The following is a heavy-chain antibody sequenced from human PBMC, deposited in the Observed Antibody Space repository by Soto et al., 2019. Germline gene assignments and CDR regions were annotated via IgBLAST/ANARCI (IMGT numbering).Heavy chain of an antibody. CDR3: ASPEAAGDYFDY. J-gene: IGHJ4*02. V-gene: IGHV4-4*02. Sequence: QVQLQESGPGLVKPSGTLSLTCAVSGGSISSSNWWSWVRQPPGKGLEWIGEIYHSGSINYNPSLKIRVTIAVDKSKNQFSLKLSSVTAADTAVYYCASPEAAGDYFDYWAQGTLVTVSS. CDR1: GGSISSSNW. CDR2: IYHSGSI. D-gene: IGHD7-27*01.